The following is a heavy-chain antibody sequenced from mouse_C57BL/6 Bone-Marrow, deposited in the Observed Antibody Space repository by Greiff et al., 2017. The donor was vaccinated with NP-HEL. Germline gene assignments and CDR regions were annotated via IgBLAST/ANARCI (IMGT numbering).Heavy chain of an antibody. CDR2: IYPGDGDT. Sequence: VKLQQSGAELVKPGASVKISCKASGYAFSSYWMNWVKQRPGKGLEWIGQIYPGDGDTNYNGKFKGKATLTADKSSSTAYMQLSSLTSEDSAVYFCARETYYYGSSQAWFAYWGQGTLVTVSA. V-gene: IGHV1-80*01. J-gene: IGHJ3*01. CDR3: ARETYYYGSSQAWFAY. D-gene: IGHD1-1*01. CDR1: GYAFSSYW.